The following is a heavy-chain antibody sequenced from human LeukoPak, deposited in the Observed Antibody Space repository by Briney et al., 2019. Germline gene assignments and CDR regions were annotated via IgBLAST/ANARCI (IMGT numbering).Heavy chain of an antibody. Sequence: SETLSLTCSMSGGSNSGDYWSWIRQPAGEGLEWIGRIRRSGSTYYNPSLKSRVTMSADTSKNQISLKVNSVTAADTAVYFCARGYGSGSHSTWGQGTLVTVSS. CDR2: IRRSGST. CDR1: GGSNSGDY. CDR3: ARGYGSGSHST. D-gene: IGHD3-10*01. J-gene: IGHJ5*02. V-gene: IGHV4-4*07.